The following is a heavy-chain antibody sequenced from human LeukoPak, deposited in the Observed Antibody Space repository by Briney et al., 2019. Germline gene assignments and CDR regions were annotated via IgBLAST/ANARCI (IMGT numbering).Heavy chain of an antibody. Sequence: SETLSLTCTVSGGSISSGDYYWSWIRQPPGKCLEWIGYIYYSGSTYYNPSLKSRVTISVDTSKNQFSLKLSSVTAADTAVYYCARDYGSGSYYYYYGMDVWGQGTTVTVSS. CDR2: IYYSGST. CDR1: GGSISSGDYY. D-gene: IGHD3-10*01. V-gene: IGHV4-30-4*01. J-gene: IGHJ6*02. CDR3: ARDYGSGSYYYYYGMDV.